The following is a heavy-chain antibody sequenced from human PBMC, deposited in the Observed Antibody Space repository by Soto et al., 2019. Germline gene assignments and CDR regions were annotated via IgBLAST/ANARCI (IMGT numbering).Heavy chain of an antibody. CDR1: GGSFSGYY. CDR2: INQSENT. Sequence: SETLSLTCAVYGGSFSGYYWSWIRQPPGKGLEWIGEINQSENTNYNPSFKSRVIFSVDTSKNHFSLKLISVTAADTAVYYCARGAGSGSYYSWFDPWGQGTLVTVSS. CDR3: ARGAGSGSYYSWFDP. J-gene: IGHJ5*02. D-gene: IGHD3-10*01. V-gene: IGHV4-34*01.